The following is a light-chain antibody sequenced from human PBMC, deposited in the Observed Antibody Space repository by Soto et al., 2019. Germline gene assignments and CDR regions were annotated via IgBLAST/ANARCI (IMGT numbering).Light chain of an antibody. CDR2: DVT. CDR3: SSYRGSSALEV. Sequence: QSVLTQPASVSGSPGQSITISCTGTSSDFGGYNYVSWYQQHPGKAPKLMIYDVTNRPSGVSDRFSGSKSGNTASLTISGLQAEDEADYYCSSYRGSSALEVFGAGTKVTVL. V-gene: IGLV2-14*01. CDR1: SSDFGGYNY. J-gene: IGLJ1*01.